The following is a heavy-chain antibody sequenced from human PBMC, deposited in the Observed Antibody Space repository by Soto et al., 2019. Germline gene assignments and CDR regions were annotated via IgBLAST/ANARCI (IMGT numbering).Heavy chain of an antibody. CDR2: ISAYNGNT. V-gene: IGHV1-18*01. CDR3: ARDRVWSGELKDYYGMDV. Sequence: QVQLVQSGAEVKKPGASVKVSCKASGYTFTSYGISWVRQAPGQGLEWMGWISAYNGNTNYAQKLQGRVTMTTDTSTSTAYMELRSLRSDYTAVYYCARDRVWSGELKDYYGMDVWGQGTTVTVSS. J-gene: IGHJ6*02. CDR1: GYTFTSYG. D-gene: IGHD3-10*01.